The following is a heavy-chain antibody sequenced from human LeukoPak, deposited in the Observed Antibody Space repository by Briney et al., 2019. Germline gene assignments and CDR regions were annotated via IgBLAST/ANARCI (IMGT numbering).Heavy chain of an antibody. V-gene: IGHV3-11*01. CDR2: ISSSGSTI. Sequence: GGSLRLSCAASGFTFSDYYMSWIREAPGGGLEWVSYISSSGSTIYYADSVKRRFTISRDNAKNSLYLQMNSLKAEDTAVYYCARDFCGGGCYNYYYYYMDVWGKGTTVTVSS. CDR1: GFTFSDYY. CDR3: ARDFCGGGCYNYYYYYMDV. D-gene: IGHD2-21*02. J-gene: IGHJ6*03.